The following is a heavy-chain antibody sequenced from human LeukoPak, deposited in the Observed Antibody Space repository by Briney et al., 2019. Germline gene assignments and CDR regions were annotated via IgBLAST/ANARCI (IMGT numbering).Heavy chain of an antibody. CDR2: INPNSGGT. CDR1: GYTFTGYY. V-gene: IGHV1-2*02. D-gene: IGHD6-19*01. CDR3: ARGPSGWYWYFDC. J-gene: IGHJ4*02. Sequence: GASVKVSCKASGYTFTGYYMHWVRQAPGQGLEWMGWINPNSGGTNYAQKFQGRVTMTRDTSISTAYMELSRLRSEDTAVYYCARGPSGWYWYFDCWGQGTLVTVSS.